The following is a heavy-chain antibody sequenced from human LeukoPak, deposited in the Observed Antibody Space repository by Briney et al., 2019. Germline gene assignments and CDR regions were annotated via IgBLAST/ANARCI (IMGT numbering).Heavy chain of an antibody. V-gene: IGHV4-34*01. CDR3: ARKPRTQYSSGWYTGYYYYMDV. D-gene: IGHD6-19*01. CDR1: GGSFSGYY. CDR2: INHRGST. Sequence: NPSETLSLTCAVYGGSFSGYYWSWIRQPPGGGLKWIGGINHRGSTNYNPSLKSRVTISVDTSKNQFSLKLSSVTAADTAVYYCARKPRTQYSSGWYTGYYYYMDVWGKGTTVTVSS. J-gene: IGHJ6*03.